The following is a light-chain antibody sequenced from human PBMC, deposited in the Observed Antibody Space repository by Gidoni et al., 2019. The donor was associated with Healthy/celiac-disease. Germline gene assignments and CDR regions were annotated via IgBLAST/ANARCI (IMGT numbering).Light chain of an antibody. J-gene: IGLJ2*01. CDR3: CSYAGSSTLV. Sequence: QSALTPPASVPGSPGQSLTISCTGTSSDVGSYNLVSWYQQHPGKAPKLMIYEVSKRPSGVSNRFSGSKSGNTASLTISGLQAEDEADYYCCSYAGSSTLVFGGGTKLTVL. CDR2: EVS. V-gene: IGLV2-23*02. CDR1: SSDVGSYNL.